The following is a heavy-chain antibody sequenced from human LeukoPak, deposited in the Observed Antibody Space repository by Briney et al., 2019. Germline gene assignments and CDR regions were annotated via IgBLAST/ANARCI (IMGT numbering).Heavy chain of an antibody. D-gene: IGHD3-22*01. J-gene: IGHJ4*02. CDR3: AKSSYYDSSGYYREYYFDY. CDR1: GFTFSTYA. Sequence: GGSLRLSCAASGFTFSTYAMSWVRQAPGKGLEWVSAISGSGGSTNYADSVKGRVTVSRDNSKSTLYLQMSSLRAEDTAVYHCAKSSYYDSSGYYREYYFDYWGQGTLVTVSS. V-gene: IGHV3-23*01. CDR2: ISGSGGST.